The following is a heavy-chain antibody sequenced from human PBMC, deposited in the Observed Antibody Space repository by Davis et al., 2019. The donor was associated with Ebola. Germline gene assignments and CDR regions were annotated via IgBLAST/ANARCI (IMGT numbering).Heavy chain of an antibody. CDR1: GYTFTSYA. Sequence: ASVPVSCKASGYTFTSYAMHWVRQAPGQRLEWMGWINAGNGNTKYSQKFQGRVTITRDTSPSTAYMELSSLRSEDTAVYYCARDHYYGSGRYLYYYYYMDVWGKGTTVTVSS. CDR3: ARDHYYGSGRYLYYYYYMDV. D-gene: IGHD3-10*01. CDR2: INAGNGNT. J-gene: IGHJ6*03. V-gene: IGHV1-3*01.